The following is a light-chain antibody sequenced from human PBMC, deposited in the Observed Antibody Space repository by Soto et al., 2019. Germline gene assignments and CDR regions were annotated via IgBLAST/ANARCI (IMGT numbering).Light chain of an antibody. CDR2: DVT. J-gene: IGLJ2*01. CDR3: ISYTSSTVV. Sequence: QSVLTQPASVSGSPGQSITITCTGTGSDVGTYEFVSWYQQHPGKAPKLLIYDVTNRPSEVSYRFSGSKSGNTASLTISGLQAEDEADYYCISYTSSTVVFGGGTKVTVL. CDR1: GSDVGTYEF. V-gene: IGLV2-14*03.